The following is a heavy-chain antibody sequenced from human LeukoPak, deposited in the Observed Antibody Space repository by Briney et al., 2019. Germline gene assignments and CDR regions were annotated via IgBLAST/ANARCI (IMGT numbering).Heavy chain of an antibody. Sequence: PRGSLRLSCAASGFTFSSHGMHWVRQAPGKGREWVTFIRSDGSSNYYGDSVKGRFTLSRDNFKNTLSLQMNSLRAEDTSVYYWVRDRDWGFDYWGQGTLVTVSS. CDR1: GFTFSSHG. D-gene: IGHD3/OR15-3a*01. V-gene: IGHV3-30*02. CDR3: VRDRDWGFDY. CDR2: IRSDGSSN. J-gene: IGHJ4*02.